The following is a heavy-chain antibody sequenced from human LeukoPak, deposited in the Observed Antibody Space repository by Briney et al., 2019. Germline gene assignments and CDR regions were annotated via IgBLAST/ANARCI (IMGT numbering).Heavy chain of an antibody. V-gene: IGHV1-2*02. CDR1: GYTFTGYY. D-gene: IGHD6-13*01. CDR2: INPNIGGT. J-gene: IGHJ5*02. CDR3: ARAATESQLVLVNWFDP. Sequence: GASVKVSCKASGYTFTGYYMHWVRQAPGQGLEWMGWINPNIGGTNYAQKFQGRVTMTRDTSISTAYMELSRLRSDDTAVYYCARAATESQLVLVNWFDPWGQGTLVTVSS.